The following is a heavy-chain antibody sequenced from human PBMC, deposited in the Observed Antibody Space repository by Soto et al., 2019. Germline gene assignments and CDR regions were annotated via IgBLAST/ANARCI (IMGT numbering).Heavy chain of an antibody. J-gene: IGHJ6*03. CDR1: GGSISSYY. Sequence: PSETLSLTCTVSGGSISSYYWSWIRQPPGKGLEWIGYIYYSGSTNYNPSLKSRVTISVDTSKNQFSLKLSSVTAADTAVYYCARGPGYCSSTSCYVWYYYYYMDVWGKGTTVTVSS. CDR3: ARGPGYCSSTSCYVWYYYYYMDV. D-gene: IGHD2-2*01. V-gene: IGHV4-59*01. CDR2: IYYSGST.